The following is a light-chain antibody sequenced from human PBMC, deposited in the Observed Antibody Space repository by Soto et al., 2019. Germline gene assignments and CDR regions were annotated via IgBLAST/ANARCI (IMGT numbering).Light chain of an antibody. CDR1: SSNIGSYS. CDR3: GTWDSSLSGVL. Sequence: QSVLTQPPSVSAAPGQMVTISCSGSSSNIGSYSVSWYQQLPGTAPKLLIYDNYKRPSGIPDRFSASKSGTSATLGITGLQSGDEAGYYCGTWDSSLSGVLFGAGTKVTVL. CDR2: DNY. V-gene: IGLV1-51*01. J-gene: IGLJ2*01.